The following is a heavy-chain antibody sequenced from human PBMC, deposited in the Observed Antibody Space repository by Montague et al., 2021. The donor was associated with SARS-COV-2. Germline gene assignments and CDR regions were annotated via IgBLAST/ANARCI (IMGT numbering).Heavy chain of an antibody. J-gene: IGHJ4*02. CDR3: ARRVGGSGWLDY. CDR2: IDSSGST. CDR1: GGSISSGSYY. Sequence: SETLSLTCTVAGGSISSGSYYWGWIRQPPGKGLEWIGNIDSSGSTYYKSRVTISVDTSKNQFSLKVTSVTAADTAVYYCARRVGGSGWLDYWAREPWSPSPQ. V-gene: IGHV4-39*01. D-gene: IGHD6-25*01.